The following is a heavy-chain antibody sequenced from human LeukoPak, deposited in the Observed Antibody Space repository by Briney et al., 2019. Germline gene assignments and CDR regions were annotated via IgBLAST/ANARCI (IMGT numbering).Heavy chain of an antibody. J-gene: IGHJ4*02. CDR3: ARAVAGCDY. D-gene: IGHD6-19*01. V-gene: IGHV3-30-3*01. Sequence: PGRSLRLSCEASGFTFSSYAMHWVRQAPGKGLEWVAVISYDGSNKYYADSVKGRFTISRDNSKNTLYLQMNSLRAEDTAVYYWARAVAGCDYWGQGTLVTVSS. CDR1: GFTFSSYA. CDR2: ISYDGSNK.